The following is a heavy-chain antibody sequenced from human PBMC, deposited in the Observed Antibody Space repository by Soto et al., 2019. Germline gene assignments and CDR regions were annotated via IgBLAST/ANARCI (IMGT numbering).Heavy chain of an antibody. CDR1: GYTFTSYA. D-gene: IGHD6-19*01. J-gene: IGHJ4*02. CDR2: INAGNGKI. CDR3: ARDLGGWTDY. Sequence: GASVKVSCKASGYTFTSYAMQWVRQAPGQRLEWMGWINAGNGKIKYSQKFQGRVTITRDTSASTAYMELSILRSEDTTVYYCARDLGGWTDYWGQGTLVTVSS. V-gene: IGHV1-3*01.